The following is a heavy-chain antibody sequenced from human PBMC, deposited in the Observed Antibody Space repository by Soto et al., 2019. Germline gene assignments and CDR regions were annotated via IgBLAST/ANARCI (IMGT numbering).Heavy chain of an antibody. CDR1: GYNFTNFW. J-gene: IGHJ4*02. CDR3: ARLKKIGLVPSNFDL. D-gene: IGHD3-10*01. CDR2: VYPGDSDT. V-gene: IGHV5-51*01. Sequence: PGESLKISCKGSGYNFTNFWIGWVRQVPGKGLEWMGIVYPGDSDTRYNPSFQGQVTLSADKSISTAYLQWSSLKASHTGIYFCARLKKIGLVPSNFDLWGQGTLVTVSS.